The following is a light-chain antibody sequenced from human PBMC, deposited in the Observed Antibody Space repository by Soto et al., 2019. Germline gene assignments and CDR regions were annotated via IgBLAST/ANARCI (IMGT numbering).Light chain of an antibody. J-gene: IGKJ5*01. Sequence: EIVLTQSPGALSLSPGERATLSCRASQSVSSGYLAWYQQKPGQAPRLLIFATSRRATGIPDRFSGSGSGTDFTLNISRLEPEDGAVYYSQQYGSSPPITFGQGRRLEIK. CDR2: ATS. V-gene: IGKV3-20*01. CDR1: QSVSSGY. CDR3: QQYGSSPPIT.